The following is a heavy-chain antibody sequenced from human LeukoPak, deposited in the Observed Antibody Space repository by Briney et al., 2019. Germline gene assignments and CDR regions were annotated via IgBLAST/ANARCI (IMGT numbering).Heavy chain of an antibody. J-gene: IGHJ4*02. CDR3: ARDSSVSKDYYGSGRYRDIDDY. V-gene: IGHV1-2*02. D-gene: IGHD3-10*01. CDR2: INPNSGGT. Sequence: ASVKVSCKASGYTFTGYYMHWVRQAPGQGLEWMGWINPNSGGTNYAQKFQGRVTMTRDTSISTAYMELSRLRSDDTAVYYCARDSSVSKDYYGSGRYRDIDDYWGQGTLVTVSS. CDR1: GYTFTGYY.